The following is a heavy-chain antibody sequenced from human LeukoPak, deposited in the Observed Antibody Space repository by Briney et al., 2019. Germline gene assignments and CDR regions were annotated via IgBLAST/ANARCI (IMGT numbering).Heavy chain of an antibody. D-gene: IGHD6-19*01. J-gene: IGHJ6*03. CDR3: ARRKARAGYYYYMDV. CDR1: GGSISSYY. Sequence: PSETLSLTCTASGGSISSYYWSWIRQPPGKGLEWIGYIYYSGSTNYNPSLKSRVTISVDTSKNQFSLKLSSVTAADTAVYYCARRKARAGYYYYMDVWGKGTTVTVSS. CDR2: IYYSGST. V-gene: IGHV4-59*01.